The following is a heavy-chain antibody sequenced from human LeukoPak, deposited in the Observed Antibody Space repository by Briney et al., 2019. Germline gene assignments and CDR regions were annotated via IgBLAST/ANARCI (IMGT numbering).Heavy chain of an antibody. CDR3: ARGLELLWFGESLMDFDY. J-gene: IGHJ4*02. D-gene: IGHD3-10*01. V-gene: IGHV1-24*01. CDR1: GYTLTELS. Sequence: ASVKVSCKVSGYTLTELSMHWVRQAPGKGLEWMGGFDPEDGETIYAQKFQGRVTMTEDTSTDTAYMELSSLRSDDTAVYYCARGLELLWFGESLMDFDYWGQGTLVTVSS. CDR2: FDPEDGET.